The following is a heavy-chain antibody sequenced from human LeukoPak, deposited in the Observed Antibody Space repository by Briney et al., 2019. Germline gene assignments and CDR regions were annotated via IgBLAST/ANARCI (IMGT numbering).Heavy chain of an antibody. CDR1: GGSFSGYY. D-gene: IGHD5-12*01. Sequence: SETLSLTCAVYGGSFSGYYWSWIRQPPGKGLEWIGEINHSGSTNYNASLKSRVTISVDTSKNQFSLKLISVTAADTAVYYCARVDLGVFDYWGQGTLVTVSS. V-gene: IGHV4-34*01. CDR3: ARVDLGVFDY. J-gene: IGHJ4*02. CDR2: INHSGST.